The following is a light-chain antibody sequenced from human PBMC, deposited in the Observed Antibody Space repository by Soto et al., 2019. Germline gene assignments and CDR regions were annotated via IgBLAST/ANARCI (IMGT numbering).Light chain of an antibody. Sequence: DIQVTQSPSSVSASVGDRVTITCRASQDIVGYLAWYQHKPGRTPELRIHGASRLQSGVPARFSGSGSGTDFTLSINSLQPEDFATYYCQQAYSFPITFGQGTRLDI. J-gene: IGKJ5*01. CDR2: GAS. CDR3: QQAYSFPIT. V-gene: IGKV1D-12*01. CDR1: QDIVGY.